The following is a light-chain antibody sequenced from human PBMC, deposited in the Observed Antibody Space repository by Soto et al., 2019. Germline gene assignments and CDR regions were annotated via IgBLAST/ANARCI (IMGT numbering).Light chain of an antibody. J-gene: IGKJ3*01. V-gene: IGKV3-20*01. CDR3: QQYGGSALFT. Sequence: EFVLTQSPGTLSLSPGERATLSCRAGQSVSSNYLAWYQQKPGQAPRLLIYGASSMATGIPDRFSGSGSGTDFTLTISRLEPEDFAVYYCQQYGGSALFTFGPGTKVDIK. CDR1: QSVSSNY. CDR2: GAS.